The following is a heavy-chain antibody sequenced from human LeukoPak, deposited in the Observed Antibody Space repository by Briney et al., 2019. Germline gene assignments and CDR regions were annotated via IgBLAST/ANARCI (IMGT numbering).Heavy chain of an antibody. J-gene: IGHJ6*03. CDR3: AREAGTGYYYYMDV. D-gene: IGHD1-1*01. V-gene: IGHV4-59*01. CDR2: IYYSGST. Sequence: PSETLSLTCTVSGGSISSYYWSWIRQPPGKGLEWIGYIYYSGSTNYNPPLKSRVTISVDTSKNQFSLKLSSVTAADTAVYYCAREAGTGYYYYMDVWGKGTTVTVSS. CDR1: GGSISSYY.